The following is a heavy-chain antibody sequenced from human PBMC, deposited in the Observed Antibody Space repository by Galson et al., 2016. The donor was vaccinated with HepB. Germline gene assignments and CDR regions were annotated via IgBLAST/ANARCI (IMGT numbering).Heavy chain of an antibody. CDR2: ITGTGGGT. J-gene: IGHJ6*02. D-gene: IGHD1-7*01. Sequence: SLRLSCAGSGFIFNSHAMSWVRQAPGKGLEWISGITGTGGGTYYADSVKGRFTISRDTSKNTLFLQLSSLRVEDTAVYYCAKDHTGSTVGWSDGMDVWGQGTRVAVSS. V-gene: IGHV3-23*01. CDR1: GFIFNSHA. CDR3: AKDHTGSTVGWSDGMDV.